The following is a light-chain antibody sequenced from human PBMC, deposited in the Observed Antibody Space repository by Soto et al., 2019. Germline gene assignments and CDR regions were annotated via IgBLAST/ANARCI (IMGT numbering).Light chain of an antibody. CDR1: QSVSSN. CDR2: GAS. Sequence: EIVMTQSPATLSVSPGERATISCRASQSVSSNLAWYQQKPGQAPRLLIYGASTRATGIPARFSGSGSGTEFTLTISSLQSEDFAVYYCQQHNNWPPVTFGQGTRLEIK. V-gene: IGKV3-15*01. J-gene: IGKJ5*01. CDR3: QQHNNWPPVT.